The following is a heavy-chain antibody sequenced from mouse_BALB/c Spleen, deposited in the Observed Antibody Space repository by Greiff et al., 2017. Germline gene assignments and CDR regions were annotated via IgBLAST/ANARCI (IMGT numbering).Heavy chain of an antibody. CDR2: ISYDGSN. J-gene: IGHJ4*01. CDR1: GYSITSGYY. Sequence: EVKLQESGPGLVKPSQSLSLTCSVTGYSITSGYYWNWIRQFPGNKLEWMGYISYDGSNNYNPSLKNRISITRDTSKNQFFLKLNSVTTEDTATYYCARVAYYRYDDGRVYAMDYWGQGTSVTVSS. V-gene: IGHV3-6*02. CDR3: ARVAYYRYDDGRVYAMDY. D-gene: IGHD2-14*01.